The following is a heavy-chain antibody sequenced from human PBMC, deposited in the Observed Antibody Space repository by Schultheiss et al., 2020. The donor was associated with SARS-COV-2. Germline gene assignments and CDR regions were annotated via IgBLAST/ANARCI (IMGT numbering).Heavy chain of an antibody. CDR2: IWYDGSNK. CDR1: GFTFSSYG. CDR3: ARDPPWGSHDAFDI. V-gene: IGHV3-33*01. J-gene: IGHJ3*02. Sequence: GGSLRLSCAASGFTFSSYGMHWVRQAPGKGLEWVAVIWYDGSNKYYADSVKGRFTISRDNSKNTLYLQMNSLRAEDTAVYYCARDPPWGSHDAFDIWGQGTMVTVSS. D-gene: IGHD3-16*01.